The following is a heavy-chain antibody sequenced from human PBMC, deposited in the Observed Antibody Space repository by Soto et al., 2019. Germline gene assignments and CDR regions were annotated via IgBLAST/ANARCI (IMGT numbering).Heavy chain of an antibody. CDR1: GFTFSSYG. D-gene: IGHD3-3*01. V-gene: IGHV3-33*01. Sequence: QVQLVESGGGVVQPGRSLRLSCAASGFTFSSYGMHWVRQAPGKGLEWVAVIWYDGSNKYYADSVKGRFTISRDNSKNTLYLQRNSLRAEDTAVYYCARGLLYYDFWSGYPGGYWGQGTLVTVSS. J-gene: IGHJ4*02. CDR2: IWYDGSNK. CDR3: ARGLLYYDFWSGYPGGY.